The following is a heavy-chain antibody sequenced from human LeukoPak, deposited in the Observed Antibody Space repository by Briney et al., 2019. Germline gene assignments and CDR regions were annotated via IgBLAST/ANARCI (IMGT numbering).Heavy chain of an antibody. J-gene: IGHJ3*02. CDR2: TYTSGST. V-gene: IGHV4-4*07. CDR1: GGSFSGYY. D-gene: IGHD3-22*01. Sequence: SETLSLTCAVYGGSFSGYYWSWIRQPPGKGLEWIGRTYTSGSTNYNPSLKSRVTMSVDTSKNQFSLKLSSVTAADTAVYYCARDGAAYYYDSSGYENAFDIWGQGTMVTVSS. CDR3: ARDGAAYYYDSSGYENAFDI.